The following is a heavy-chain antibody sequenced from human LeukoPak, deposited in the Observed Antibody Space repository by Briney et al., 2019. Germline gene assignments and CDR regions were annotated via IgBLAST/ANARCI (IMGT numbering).Heavy chain of an antibody. J-gene: IGHJ4*02. CDR3: ARVETYSSGWYFH. CDR2: INPNSGGT. V-gene: IGHV1-2*04. CDR1: GYTFTGYY. Sequence: ASVNVSCKASGYTFTGYYMHWVRQAPGQGLEWMGWINPNSGGTNYAQKFQGWVTMTRDTSISTAYMELSRLRSDDTAVYYCARVETYSSGWYFHWGQGTLVTVSS. D-gene: IGHD6-19*01.